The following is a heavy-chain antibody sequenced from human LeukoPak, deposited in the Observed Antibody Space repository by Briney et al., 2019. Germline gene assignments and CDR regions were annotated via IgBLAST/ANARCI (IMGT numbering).Heavy chain of an antibody. CDR3: AREFVVVPAAANDY. J-gene: IGHJ4*02. Sequence: ASVKVSCKASGYTFTSYGISWVRQAPGQGLEWMGWISAYNGNTNYAQKLQGRVTMTTDTSTSTAYMELRSLRSDDTAVYYCAREFVVVPAAANDYWSQGTLVTVSS. D-gene: IGHD2-2*01. V-gene: IGHV1-18*01. CDR2: ISAYNGNT. CDR1: GYTFTSYG.